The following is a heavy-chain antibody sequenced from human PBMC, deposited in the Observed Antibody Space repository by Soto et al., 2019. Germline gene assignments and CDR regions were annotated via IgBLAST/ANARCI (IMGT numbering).Heavy chain of an antibody. CDR3: ARTRDSSGYPRF. D-gene: IGHD3-22*01. CDR2: IKNDGNDK. V-gene: IGHV3-30*03. CDR1: GFTFSSYC. Sequence: GGSLRLSCAASGFTFSSYCMHWVRQAPGKGLEWVAGIKNDGNDKCYVDSVKGRFTISRDNAKNTLYLQMNSLRGEDTAVYHCARTRDSSGYPRFWGQGTLVTVSS. J-gene: IGHJ4*02.